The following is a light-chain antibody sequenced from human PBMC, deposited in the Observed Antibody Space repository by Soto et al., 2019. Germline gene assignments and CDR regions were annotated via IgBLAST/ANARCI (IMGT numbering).Light chain of an antibody. CDR1: QSISDT. CDR2: DAS. J-gene: IGKJ4*01. Sequence: EIVMTQSPATLSVFPGGRATLSCRASQSISDTLAWYQQKPGQAPRLLIYDASNRATGIPARFSGSGSGTDFTLTISSLEPEDFAVYYCQQRSNWPLTFGGGTKVDIK. CDR3: QQRSNWPLT. V-gene: IGKV3-11*01.